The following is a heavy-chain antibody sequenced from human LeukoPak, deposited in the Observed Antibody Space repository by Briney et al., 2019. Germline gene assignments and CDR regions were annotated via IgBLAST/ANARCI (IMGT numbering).Heavy chain of an antibody. D-gene: IGHD1-1*01. J-gene: IGHJ3*02. Sequence: GGSLRLSCAASGFTFSSYGMSWVRQAPGKGLEWVANIKEDGSEKYYVDSVKGRFTISRDNAKNSLYLQMNNLRAEDTAVYYCARERSAWRIWGQGTMVTVSS. CDR2: IKEDGSEK. CDR3: ARERSAWRI. V-gene: IGHV3-7*01. CDR1: GFTFSSYG.